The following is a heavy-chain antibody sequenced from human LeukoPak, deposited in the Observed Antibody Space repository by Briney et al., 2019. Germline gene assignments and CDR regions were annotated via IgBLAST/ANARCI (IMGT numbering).Heavy chain of an antibody. CDR3: ARKDWGSEIDY. V-gene: IGHV1-8*01. J-gene: IGHJ4*02. D-gene: IGHD7-27*01. CDR2: MNHNSGNT. Sequence: ASVKVSCKASGYTFTSYDINWVRQATGQGLEWMGWMNHNSGNTGYAQKFQGRVTMTRNTSISTAYMELSSLRSEGTAVYYCARKDWGSEIDYWGQGTLVTVSS. CDR1: GYTFTSYD.